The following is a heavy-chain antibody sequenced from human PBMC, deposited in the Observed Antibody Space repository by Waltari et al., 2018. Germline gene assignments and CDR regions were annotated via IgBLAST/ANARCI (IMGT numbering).Heavy chain of an antibody. Sequence: QVQLVESGGGVVQPGRSLRLSCAASGFTFSSYGMHWVRQAPGKGLEWVAVISYDGSNKYYADSVKGRFTISRDNSKNTLYLQMNSLRAEDTAVYYCAKPQSFLCSSTSCTDTYFDYWGQGTLVTVSS. CDR3: AKPQSFLCSSTSCTDTYFDY. CDR1: GFTFSSYG. D-gene: IGHD2-2*01. V-gene: IGHV3-30*18. CDR2: ISYDGSNK. J-gene: IGHJ4*02.